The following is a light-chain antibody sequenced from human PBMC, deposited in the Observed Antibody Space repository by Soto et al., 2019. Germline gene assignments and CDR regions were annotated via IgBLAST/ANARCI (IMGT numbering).Light chain of an antibody. CDR2: RTS. J-gene: IGKJ1*01. CDR1: QSVSYN. CDR3: QQYGSSPRT. Sequence: IVMTQSPATLSVSPGERATLSCRASQSVSYNLAWYHHKPGQAPMLLIYRTSSRATGIPDRFSGSESETDLTITISRLEPDDSEVYYCQQYGSSPRTFGPGTKVDI. V-gene: IGKV3-20*01.